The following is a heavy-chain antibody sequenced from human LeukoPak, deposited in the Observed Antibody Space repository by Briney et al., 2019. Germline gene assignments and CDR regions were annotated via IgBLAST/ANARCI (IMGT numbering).Heavy chain of an antibody. CDR2: ISSDGRNT. V-gene: IGHV3-30*18. Sequence: PGGSQRLSCAASGFTFSSYGMHWVRQAPGKGLEWVAVISSDGRNTYYADSVKGRFTISRDNSKNTLYLQMNSLRGEDTAVYYCAKPVSVDTAMVPSDYWGQGTLVTVSS. CDR1: GFTFSSYG. J-gene: IGHJ4*02. D-gene: IGHD5-18*01. CDR3: AKPVSVDTAMVPSDY.